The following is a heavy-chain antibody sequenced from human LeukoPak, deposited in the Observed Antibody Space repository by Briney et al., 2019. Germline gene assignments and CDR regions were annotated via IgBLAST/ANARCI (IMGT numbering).Heavy chain of an antibody. CDR1: GFTVSSNY. D-gene: IGHD6-13*01. CDR2: IYSGGST. J-gene: IGHJ4*02. V-gene: IGHV3-66*01. Sequence: GGSLRLSCAASGFTVSSNYMSWVRQAPGKGLEWVSVIYSGGSTYYADSVKGRFTISRDNSKNTLYLQMNSLGAEDTAVYYCARESVTRRYSSSWYYFDYWGQGTLVTVSS. CDR3: ARESVTRRYSSSWYYFDY.